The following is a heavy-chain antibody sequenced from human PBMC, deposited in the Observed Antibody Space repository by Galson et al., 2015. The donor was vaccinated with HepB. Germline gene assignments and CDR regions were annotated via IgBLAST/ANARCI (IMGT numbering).Heavy chain of an antibody. D-gene: IGHD4/OR15-4a*01. CDR3: ARHNGDNFHYAMDV. V-gene: IGHV4-39*01. CDR2: FYYTGNT. J-gene: IGHJ6*02. Sequence: LSLTCSVSGDSVSSRNYYWGWIRQSPGKGLEWIGSFYYTGNTYYIPSLKSRVTISADTSKNQVSLTLASVTAADTALYYCARHNGDNFHYAMDVWGQGTTVTVSS. CDR1: GDSVSSRNYY.